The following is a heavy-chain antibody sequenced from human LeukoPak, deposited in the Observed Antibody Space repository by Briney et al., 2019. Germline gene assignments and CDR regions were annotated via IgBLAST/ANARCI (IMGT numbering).Heavy chain of an antibody. CDR1: GGSISSGSYY. CDR2: IYTSGST. V-gene: IGHV4-61*02. Sequence: SETLSLTCTVSGGSISSGSYYWSWIRQPAGKGLEWIGRIYTSGSTNYNPSLKSRVTISVDTSKNQFSLKLSSVTAADTAVYYCARDRGSSSRQTRAFDIWGQGTMVTVSS. CDR3: ARDRGSSSRQTRAFDI. D-gene: IGHD6-13*01. J-gene: IGHJ3*02.